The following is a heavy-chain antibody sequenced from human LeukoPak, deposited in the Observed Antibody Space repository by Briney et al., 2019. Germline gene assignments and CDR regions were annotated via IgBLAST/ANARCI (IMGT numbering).Heavy chain of an antibody. CDR2: IYYSGST. Sequence: SETLSLTCTVSGGSISSYYWSWIRRPPGKGLGWIGYIYYSGSTNYNPSLKSRVTISVDTSKNQFSLKLSSVTAADTAVYYCARGGGGMTTVTPNWFDPWGQGTLVTVSS. J-gene: IGHJ5*02. D-gene: IGHD4-11*01. CDR1: GGSISSYY. V-gene: IGHV4-59*12. CDR3: ARGGGGMTTVTPNWFDP.